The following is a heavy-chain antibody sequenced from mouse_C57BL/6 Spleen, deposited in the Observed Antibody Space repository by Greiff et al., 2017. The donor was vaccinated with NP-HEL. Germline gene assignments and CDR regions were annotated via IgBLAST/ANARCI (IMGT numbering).Heavy chain of an antibody. Sequence: QVQLKQPGAELVKPGASVKVSCKASGYTFTSYWMHWVKQRPGQGLEWIGRIHPSDSDTNYNQKFKGKATLTVDKSSSTAYMQLSSLTSEDSAVYYCAMGGIYDSPMDYWGQGTSVTVSS. CDR2: IHPSDSDT. CDR3: AMGGIYDSPMDY. J-gene: IGHJ4*01. CDR1: GYTFTSYW. V-gene: IGHV1-74*01. D-gene: IGHD2-3*01.